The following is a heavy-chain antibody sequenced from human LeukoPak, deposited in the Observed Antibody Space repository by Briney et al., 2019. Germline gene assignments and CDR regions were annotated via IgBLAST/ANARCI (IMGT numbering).Heavy chain of an antibody. J-gene: IGHJ4*02. CDR1: GGSFSGYY. CDR3: ARRLHYYDSSGYRNPSDY. Sequence: SETLSLTCAVYGGSFSGYYWSWLRQPPGKGLEWIGEINHSGSTNYNPSLKSRVTISVDTSKNQFSLKLSSVTAADTAVYYCARRLHYYDSSGYRNPSDYWGQGILVTVSS. D-gene: IGHD3-22*01. V-gene: IGHV4-34*01. CDR2: INHSGST.